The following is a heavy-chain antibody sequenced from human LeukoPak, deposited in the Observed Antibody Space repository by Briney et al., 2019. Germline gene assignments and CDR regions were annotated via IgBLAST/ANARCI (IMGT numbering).Heavy chain of an antibody. Sequence: GGSLRLSCAASGFTISSYGMSWVRQAPGKGLEWVSSISGGTTYYADSVKGRSTISRDNSKNIVPLQMNSLRAEDTAVYYCAKSVYGSGNYWGQGTLVTVSS. CDR3: AKSVYGSGNY. J-gene: IGHJ4*02. D-gene: IGHD3-10*01. V-gene: IGHV3-23*01. CDR2: ISGGTT. CDR1: GFTISSYG.